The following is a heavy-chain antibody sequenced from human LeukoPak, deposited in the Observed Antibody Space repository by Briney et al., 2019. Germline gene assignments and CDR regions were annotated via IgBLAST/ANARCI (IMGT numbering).Heavy chain of an antibody. D-gene: IGHD3-22*01. CDR1: GFTFSSYW. CDR2: IKQDGSEK. CDR3: ARDRKYYYDSSGYWDY. V-gene: IGHV3-7*05. Sequence: PGGSLRLSCAASGFTFSSYWMSWVRQAPGKGLEWVANIKQDGSEKYYVDSVKGRFTISRDNAKNSLYLQMNSLRAEDTAVYYCARDRKYYYDSSGYWDYWGQGTLVTVSS. J-gene: IGHJ4*02.